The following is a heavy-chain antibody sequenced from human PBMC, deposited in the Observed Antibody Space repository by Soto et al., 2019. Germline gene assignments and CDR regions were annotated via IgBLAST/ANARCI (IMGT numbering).Heavy chain of an antibody. D-gene: IGHD5-12*01. V-gene: IGHV4-39*01. CDR1: GGSISSSSYY. J-gene: IGHJ3*02. CDR3: ARQSRRAYDYDAFDI. CDR2: IYYSGST. Sequence: PSETLSLTCTVSGGSISSSSYYWGWIRQPPGKGLEWIGSIYYSGSTNYNPSLKSRVIISVDTSKNQFSLKLNSVTAADTAVYYCARQSRRAYDYDAFDIWGQGTMVTVSS.